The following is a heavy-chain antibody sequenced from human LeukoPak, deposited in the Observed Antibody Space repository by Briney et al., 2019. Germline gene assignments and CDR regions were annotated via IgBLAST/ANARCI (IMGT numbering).Heavy chain of an antibody. Sequence: SGTLPLTCTVSGGSISSGSYYWGWSRQPAGKGLEWSGRVYTSGSTTYNSSLKSRVTISLDTSKNHFSLRLSSVTAADTAVYYCARDSSRWYHWFDPWGQGTLVTVSS. J-gene: IGHJ5*02. V-gene: IGHV4-61*02. CDR1: GGSISSGSYY. CDR2: VYTSGST. CDR3: ARDSSRWYHWFDP. D-gene: IGHD6-19*01.